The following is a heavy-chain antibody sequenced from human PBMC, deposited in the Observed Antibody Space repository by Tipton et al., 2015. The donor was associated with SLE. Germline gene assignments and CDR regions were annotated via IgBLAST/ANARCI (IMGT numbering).Heavy chain of an antibody. Sequence: SLRLSCAASGFTFSSYWMSWGRQAPGKGLGWVANIKQDGSEKYFVDSVKGRFTISRDNAKNSLYLQMNSLRAEDTAVYYCARDYMGARYFDYWGQGTLVTVSS. D-gene: IGHD1-26*01. CDR2: IKQDGSEK. CDR1: GFTFSSYW. J-gene: IGHJ4*02. CDR3: ARDYMGARYFDY. V-gene: IGHV3-7*01.